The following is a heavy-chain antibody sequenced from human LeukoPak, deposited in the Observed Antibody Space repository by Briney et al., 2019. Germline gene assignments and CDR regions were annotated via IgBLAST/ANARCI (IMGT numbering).Heavy chain of an antibody. CDR2: IIPIFGTA. J-gene: IGHJ4*02. V-gene: IGHV1-69*05. CDR1: GGTFSSYA. D-gene: IGHD2-2*01. CDR3: TRGVVPAAMRFDY. Sequence: SVKVSCKASGGTFSSYAISWVRQAPGQGLEWMGGIIPIFGTANYAQKFQGRVTITTDESTSTAYMELSSLRSEDTAVYYCTRGVVPAAMRFDYWGQGTLVTVSS.